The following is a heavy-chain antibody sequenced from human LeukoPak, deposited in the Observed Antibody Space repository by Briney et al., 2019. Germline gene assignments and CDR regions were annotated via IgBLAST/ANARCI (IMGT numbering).Heavy chain of an antibody. CDR1: GYTFTGYY. CDR3: ARSRGGYCSGGSCYSRGSVYAFDI. J-gene: IGHJ3*02. D-gene: IGHD2-15*01. Sequence: ASVKVSCKASGYTFTGYYMHWARQAPGQGLEWMGWINPNSGGTNYAQKFQGRVTMTRDTSISTAYMELSRLRSDDTAVYHCARSRGGYCSGGSCYSRGSVYAFDIWGQGTMVTVSS. CDR2: INPNSGGT. V-gene: IGHV1-2*02.